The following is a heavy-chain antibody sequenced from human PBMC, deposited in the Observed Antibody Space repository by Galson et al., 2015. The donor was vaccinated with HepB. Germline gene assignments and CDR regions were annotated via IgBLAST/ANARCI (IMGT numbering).Heavy chain of an antibody. CDR1: GFTFGDYA. CDR2: ISSKAYGGTM. Sequence: RLSCAGSGFTFGDYALSWFRQAPGKGLEWVAFISSKAYGGTMDYAASVRGRFTISRDDSKSIAYLQTNSLKIEDTAVYFCAREISRYDFWSGYYACYGMDVWGQGTAVTVSS. V-gene: IGHV3-49*03. CDR3: AREISRYDFWSGYYACYGMDV. J-gene: IGHJ6*02. D-gene: IGHD3-3*01.